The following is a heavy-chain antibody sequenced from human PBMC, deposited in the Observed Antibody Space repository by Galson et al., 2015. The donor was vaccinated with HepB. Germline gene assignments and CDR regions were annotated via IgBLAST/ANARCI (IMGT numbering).Heavy chain of an antibody. CDR3: ARDRYINSWFDH. D-gene: IGHD3-9*01. V-gene: IGHV1-46*01. CDR1: GYTFTSYY. CDR2: INPSDGST. Sequence: SVKVSCKASGYTFTSYYMHWVRQAPGQGLEWMGIINPSDGSTNYAQKLQGRITMTTDTSTSIVYMELSSLRSEDTAMYYCARDRYINSWFDHWGQGTLVTVSS. J-gene: IGHJ5*02.